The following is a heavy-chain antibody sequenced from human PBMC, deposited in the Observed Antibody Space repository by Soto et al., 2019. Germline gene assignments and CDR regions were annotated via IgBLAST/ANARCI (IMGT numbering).Heavy chain of an antibody. CDR1: GGSISRYY. V-gene: IGHV4-59*01. D-gene: IGHD2-21*02. Sequence: QVRLQESGPGLVKPSETLSLTCTVSGGSISRYYWSWIRQPPGKGLEWIGYMYNTGSTIYNPSLTSRVTISVDXSXNXXSLKLNSVTAADTAVYYCARDLWGYCGADCYPLDVWGQGTTVTVSS. J-gene: IGHJ6*02. CDR2: MYNTGST. CDR3: ARDLWGYCGADCYPLDV.